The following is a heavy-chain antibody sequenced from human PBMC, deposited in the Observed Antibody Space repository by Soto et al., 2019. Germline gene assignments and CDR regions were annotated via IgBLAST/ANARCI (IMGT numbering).Heavy chain of an antibody. CDR1: VVTFSSYS. J-gene: IGHJ4*02. V-gene: IGHV3-30-3*01. D-gene: IGHD6-13*01. CDR2: ISYHGINK. CDR3: ARESENIAAAEWVY. Sequence: QVQLVESGVGVVQPGRSLRLSFASSVVTFSSYSMHWVRQAPGKVLEWVAVISYHGINKYYADSVNVRFPISRDKSKNPLYLQMNSLRAEDTAVYYCARESENIAAAEWVYWGQGTLVTVSS.